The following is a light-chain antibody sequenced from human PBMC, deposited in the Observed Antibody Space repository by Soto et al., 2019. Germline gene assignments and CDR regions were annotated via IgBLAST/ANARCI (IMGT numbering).Light chain of an antibody. CDR1: QSVGSW. CDR2: DAT. CDR3: QQYESPPET. V-gene: IGKV1-5*01. Sequence: DIQMTQSPGTLSSSVGDRVTLTCWASQSVGSWFAWHHQKPGKAPKLLIYDATYLESGVPSRCSGSGSGTEFTLTISSLQPDDSATYYCQQYESPPETFGQGTKVEIK. J-gene: IGKJ1*01.